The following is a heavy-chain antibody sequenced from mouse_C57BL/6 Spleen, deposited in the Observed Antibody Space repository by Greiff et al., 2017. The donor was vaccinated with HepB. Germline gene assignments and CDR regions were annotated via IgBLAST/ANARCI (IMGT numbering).Heavy chain of an antibody. CDR3: ADPAWFAY. Sequence: EVKVVESGGGLVKPGGSLKLSCAASGFTFSDYGMHWVRQAPEKGLEWVAYISSGSSTIYYADTVKVRFTISRDNAKNTLFLQMTSLRSEDTAMYYGADPAWFAYWGQGTLVTVSA. J-gene: IGHJ3*01. V-gene: IGHV5-17*01. CDR2: ISSGSSTI. CDR1: GFTFSDYG.